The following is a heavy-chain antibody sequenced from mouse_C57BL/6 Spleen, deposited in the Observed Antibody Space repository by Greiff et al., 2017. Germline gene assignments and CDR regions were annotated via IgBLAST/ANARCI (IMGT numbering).Heavy chain of an antibody. Sequence: EVQLQQSGPELVKPGASVKISCKASGYTFTDYYMNWVKQSHGKSLEWIGDINPNNGGTSYNQKFKGKATLTVDKSSSTAYMELRSLTSEDSAVYYCANYGSSYGYAMDYWGQGTSVTVSS. V-gene: IGHV1-26*01. J-gene: IGHJ4*01. D-gene: IGHD1-1*01. CDR2: INPNNGGT. CDR1: GYTFTDYY. CDR3: ANYGSSYGYAMDY.